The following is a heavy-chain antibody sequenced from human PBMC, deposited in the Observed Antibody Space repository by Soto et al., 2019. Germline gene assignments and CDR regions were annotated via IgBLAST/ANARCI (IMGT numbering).Heavy chain of an antibody. J-gene: IGHJ4*02. Sequence: PSETLSLTCTVSGGSISSGGYYWSWLRQHPGKGLEWIGYIFDSGITYYNPSLKSRVTISVDPSKSQFSLRLTSVTATDTAVYYCASQASGWYPDYWGQGTLVTVSS. CDR3: ASQASGWYPDY. V-gene: IGHV4-31*03. D-gene: IGHD6-19*01. CDR1: GGSISSGGYY. CDR2: IFDSGIT.